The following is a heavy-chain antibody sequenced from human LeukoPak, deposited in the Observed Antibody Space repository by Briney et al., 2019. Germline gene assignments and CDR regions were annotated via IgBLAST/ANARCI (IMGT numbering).Heavy chain of an antibody. V-gene: IGHV4-4*02. J-gene: IGHJ4*02. CDR1: GGSISSSNW. Sequence: SETLSLTCAVSGGSISSSNWWSGVRQPPGKGLEWIGEIYHSGSTNYNPSLKSRVTISVDKSKNQFSLKLRYVTAADTAAYYCAKYSSSWNIDYWGQGTLVTVSS. D-gene: IGHD6-13*01. CDR3: AKYSSSWNIDY. CDR2: IYHSGST.